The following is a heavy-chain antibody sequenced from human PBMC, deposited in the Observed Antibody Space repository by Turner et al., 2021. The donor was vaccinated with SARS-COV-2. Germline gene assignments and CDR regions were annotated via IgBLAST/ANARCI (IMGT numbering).Heavy chain of an antibody. J-gene: IGHJ4*02. CDR2: ILYPGGDT. CDR1: GFTFSTYS. CDR3: VRAAPRNCAGQTCSLFDS. V-gene: IGHV3-7*03. D-gene: IGHD6-13*01. Sequence: EVQLVESGGVLVQPGESLRLSCAASGFTFSTYSMAWVRQAPGMGLEWVATILYPGGDTYYVDSVNGRFTVSRDMNSLYLQMIRLRAEDTAIYYCVRAAPRNCAGQTCSLFDSWGQGTLVTVSS.